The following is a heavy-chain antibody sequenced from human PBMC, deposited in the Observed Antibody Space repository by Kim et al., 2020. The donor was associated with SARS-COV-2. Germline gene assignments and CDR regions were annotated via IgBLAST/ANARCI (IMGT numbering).Heavy chain of an antibody. V-gene: IGHV5-51*01. Sequence: RYSPSSQGQVTISADKSISTAYLQWSSLKASDTAMYYCARQRITAAGNDYWGQGTLVTVSS. CDR3: ARQRITAAGNDY. J-gene: IGHJ4*02. D-gene: IGHD6-13*01.